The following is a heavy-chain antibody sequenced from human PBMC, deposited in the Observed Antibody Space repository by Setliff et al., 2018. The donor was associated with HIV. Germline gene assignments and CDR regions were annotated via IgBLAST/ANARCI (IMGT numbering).Heavy chain of an antibody. Sequence: PSETLSLTCTVSGDSISTYCWIWIRQPPGKGLEWIGNIYTSGSTNYNPSLQSRATLSIDTSKNQFSLKLTSVIAADTAIYYCARGPFVLRFLERLVYFDYWGQGKLVTVSS. D-gene: IGHD3-3*01. CDR3: ARGPFVLRFLERLVYFDY. CDR1: GDSISTYC. CDR2: IYTSGST. J-gene: IGHJ4*02. V-gene: IGHV4-4*08.